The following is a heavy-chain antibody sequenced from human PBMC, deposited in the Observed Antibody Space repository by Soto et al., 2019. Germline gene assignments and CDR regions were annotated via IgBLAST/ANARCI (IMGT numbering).Heavy chain of an antibody. CDR3: ASGGQTIIPKD. CDR2: INHSGST. V-gene: IGHV4-34*01. J-gene: IGHJ4*02. D-gene: IGHD3-9*01. CDR1: GGSFSGYY. Sequence: SETLSLTCAVYGGSFSGYYWSWIRQPPGKGLDWIGEINHSGSTNYNPPLKSRVTISVDTSKNQFSLKLSSVTAADTAVHYCASGGQTIIPKDWGQGTLVTVSS.